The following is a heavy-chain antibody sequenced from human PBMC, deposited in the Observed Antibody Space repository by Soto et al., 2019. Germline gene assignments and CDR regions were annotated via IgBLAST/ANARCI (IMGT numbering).Heavy chain of an antibody. CDR1: GGTFSSYA. CDR2: IIPLFGTV. J-gene: IGHJ6*02. Sequence: QVQLVQSGAEVKKPGSSVKVSCKASGGTFSSYAISWVRQAPGQGLEWMGGIIPLFGTVKYAQKFQGRVTITVDESTRTGYMELSSLRSEDTAVYYCATMGQETTFYGSGSGFDMDVWGQGTPVTVSS. V-gene: IGHV1-69*01. D-gene: IGHD3-10*01. CDR3: ATMGQETTFYGSGSGFDMDV.